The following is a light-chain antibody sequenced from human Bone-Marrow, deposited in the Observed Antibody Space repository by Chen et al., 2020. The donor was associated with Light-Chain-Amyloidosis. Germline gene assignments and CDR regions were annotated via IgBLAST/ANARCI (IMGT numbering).Light chain of an antibody. Sequence: NYMLTKPHSVSESPGKTVIISCTRSSGSIATNYVQWYQQHPGRSPTTVIYEDDQRPSGVPDRFSGSIDRSSNSASLTISGLKTEDEADYYCQSYQGSSQGVFGGGTKLTVL. J-gene: IGLJ3*02. CDR2: EDD. CDR3: QSYQGSSQGV. V-gene: IGLV6-57*01. CDR1: SGSIATNY.